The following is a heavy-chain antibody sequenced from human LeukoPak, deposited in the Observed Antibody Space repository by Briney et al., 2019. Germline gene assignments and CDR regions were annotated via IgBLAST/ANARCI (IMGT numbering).Heavy chain of an antibody. D-gene: IGHD4-23*01. CDR3: ARSVDLGGNKAFDI. CDR1: GGTFNSFA. J-gene: IGHJ3*02. Sequence: GASVKVSCKASGGTFNSFAINWVRQAPGQGLDWMGGIIPLYDTTEYAQNSQGRVTITTDESTNTAYLELSSLRSEDTALYYCARSVDLGGNKAFDIWGQGTMVTVSS. CDR2: IIPLYDTT. V-gene: IGHV1-69*05.